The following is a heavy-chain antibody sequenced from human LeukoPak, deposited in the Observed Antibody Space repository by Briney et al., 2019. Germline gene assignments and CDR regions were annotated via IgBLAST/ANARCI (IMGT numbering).Heavy chain of an antibody. CDR3: ARTGFSSSWYFRYFDY. CDR1: GFTFSGYS. CDR2: IISSGRNI. V-gene: IGHV3-21*01. D-gene: IGHD6-13*01. Sequence: GGSLRLSCAASGFTFSGYSMNWVRQATGKGLEWVSSIISSGRNIYYADSVKGRFTISRDNAKNSLYLQMNRLRAEDTAVYYCARTGFSSSWYFRYFDYWGQGTLVSVSS. J-gene: IGHJ4*02.